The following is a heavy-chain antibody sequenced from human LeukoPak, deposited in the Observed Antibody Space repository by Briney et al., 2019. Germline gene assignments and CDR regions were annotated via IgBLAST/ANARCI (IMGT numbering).Heavy chain of an antibody. J-gene: IGHJ4*02. Sequence: GGSLRLSCAASGFTFSSYAMSWVRQAPGKGLEWVAVIWYDGSNKYYADSVKGRFTISRDNSKNTLYLQMNSLRAEDTAVYYCARDGLLTYYYDSSGYLGDYWGQGTLVTVSS. CDR1: GFTFSSYA. D-gene: IGHD3-22*01. CDR2: IWYDGSNK. V-gene: IGHV3-33*08. CDR3: ARDGLLTYYYDSSGYLGDY.